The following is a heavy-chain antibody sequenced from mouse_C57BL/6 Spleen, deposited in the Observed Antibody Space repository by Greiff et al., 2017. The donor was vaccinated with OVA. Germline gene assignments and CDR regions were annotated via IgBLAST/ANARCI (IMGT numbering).Heavy chain of an antibody. D-gene: IGHD2-1*01. J-gene: IGHJ4*01. CDR2: INPNNGGT. CDR3: ARRKGYYGNYEREYYAMDY. CDR1: GYTFTDYY. V-gene: IGHV1-26*01. Sequence: VQLQQSGPELVKPGASVKLSCKASGYTFTDYYMNWVKQSPGKSLEWIGDINPNNGGTSYNQKFKGKATLTVDKSSSTAYMELRSLTSEDSAVYYCARRKGYYGNYEREYYAMDYWGQGTSVTVSS.